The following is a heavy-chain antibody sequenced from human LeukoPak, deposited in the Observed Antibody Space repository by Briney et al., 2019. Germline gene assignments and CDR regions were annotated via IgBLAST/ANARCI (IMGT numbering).Heavy chain of an antibody. V-gene: IGHV1-69*13. CDR1: GGTFSSYA. D-gene: IGHD5-12*01. CDR3: ARDVGYSGYESPNWFDP. Sequence: SVKVSCKASGGTFSSYAISWVRQAPGQGLEWMGGIIPIFGTANYAQKFQGRVTITADESTSTAYMELSSLRSEDTAVYYCARDVGYSGYESPNWFDPWGQGTLVTVSS. J-gene: IGHJ5*02. CDR2: IIPIFGTA.